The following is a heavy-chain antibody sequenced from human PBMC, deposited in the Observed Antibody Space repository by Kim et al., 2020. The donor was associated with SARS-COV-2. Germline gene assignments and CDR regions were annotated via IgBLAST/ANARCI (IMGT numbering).Heavy chain of an antibody. CDR2: INPNSGGT. J-gene: IGHJ5*02. CDR1: GYTFTGYY. V-gene: IGHV1-2*02. D-gene: IGHD6-19*01. CDR3: ARDSERDSSGWYGNWFDP. Sequence: ASVKVSCKASGYTFTGYYMHWVRQAPGQGLEWMGWINPNSGGTNYAQKFQGRVTKTRDTSISTAYMELSRLRSNDTAVYYCARDSERDSSGWYGNWFDPWGQGTLVTVSS.